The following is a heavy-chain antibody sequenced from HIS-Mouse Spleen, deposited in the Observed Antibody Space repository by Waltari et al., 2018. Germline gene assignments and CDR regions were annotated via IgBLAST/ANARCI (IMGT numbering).Heavy chain of an antibody. D-gene: IGHD3-9*01. J-gene: IGHJ4*02. CDR3: ARVWFSEGHFDY. V-gene: IGHV1-46*03. Sequence: QVQLVQSGAEVKKPGASVKVSCKASGYTFTSYYMHWVRQAPGQGLEWMGKINPSGGSTSYAQKFQGIVTMTRDTSTSTVYMELSSLRSEDTAVYYCARVWFSEGHFDYWGQGTLVTVSS. CDR2: INPSGGST. CDR1: GYTFTSYY.